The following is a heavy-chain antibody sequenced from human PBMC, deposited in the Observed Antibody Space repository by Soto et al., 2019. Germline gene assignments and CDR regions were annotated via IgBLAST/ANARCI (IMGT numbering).Heavy chain of an antibody. J-gene: IGHJ4*02. CDR1: GGSISSYY. CDR3: ARAGLGDGSDY. D-gene: IGHD1-26*01. CDR2: IYYSGST. Sequence: SDTLSLTCTVSGGSISSYYWSWIRQPPGKGLEWIGYIYYSGSTNYNPSLKSRVTISVDTSRNQFSLKLSSVTAADTAVYYCARAGLGDGSDYWGQGTLVTVSS. V-gene: IGHV4-59*07.